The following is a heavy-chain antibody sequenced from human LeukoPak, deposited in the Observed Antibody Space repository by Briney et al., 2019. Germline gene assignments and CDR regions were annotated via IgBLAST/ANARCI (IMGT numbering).Heavy chain of an antibody. CDR3: LWRSGSIDY. J-gene: IGHJ4*02. V-gene: IGHV3-73*01. CDR1: GFTFSGSA. Sequence: GGSLRLSCAASGFTFSGSAMHWVRQASGKGLEWVGRIRSKANSYATAYAASVKGRFTISRDDSKNTAYLQMNSLRTEDTAVYYCLWRSGSIDYWGQRTLVTVSS. CDR2: IRSKANSYAT. D-gene: IGHD5-12*01.